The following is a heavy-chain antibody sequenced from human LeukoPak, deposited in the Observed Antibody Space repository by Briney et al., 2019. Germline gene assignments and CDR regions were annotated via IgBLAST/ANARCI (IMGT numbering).Heavy chain of an antibody. Sequence: GGSLRLSCAASGFTFSSYGMHWVRQAPGKGLEWVAVISYDGSNKYYADSVKGRFTISRDNSKNTLYLQMNSLRAEDTAVYYCARGGVVVAAPGDYWGQGTLVTVSS. CDR2: ISYDGSNK. CDR3: ARGGVVVAAPGDY. D-gene: IGHD2-15*01. CDR1: GFTFSSYG. V-gene: IGHV3-30*03. J-gene: IGHJ4*02.